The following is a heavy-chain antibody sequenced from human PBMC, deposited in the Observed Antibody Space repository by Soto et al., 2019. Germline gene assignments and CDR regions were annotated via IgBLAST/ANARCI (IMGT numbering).Heavy chain of an antibody. J-gene: IGHJ6*02. V-gene: IGHV3-30*18. D-gene: IGHD3-9*01. CDR2: ISYDGSNK. Sequence: QVQLMESGGGVVQPGRSLRLSCAASGLTFSSYGMHWVRQAPGKGLEWVAVISYDGSNKYYADSVKGRFTISRDNSKNTLYLQMNSLRAEDTAVYYCAKSRYFDRDRTYYYDMDLWGQGTTVTVSS. CDR3: AKSRYFDRDRTYYYDMDL. CDR1: GLTFSSYG.